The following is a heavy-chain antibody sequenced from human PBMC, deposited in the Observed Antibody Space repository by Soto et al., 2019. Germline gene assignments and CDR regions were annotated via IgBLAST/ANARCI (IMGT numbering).Heavy chain of an antibody. CDR2: IIPIFGTA. J-gene: IGHJ5*02. V-gene: IGHV1-69*01. CDR3: ARAPGVVVVAATPGSWFDP. CDR1: GGTFSSYA. Sequence: QVQLVQSGAVVKKPGSSVKVSCKASGGTFSSYAISWVRQAPGQGLEWMGGIIPIFGTANYAQKFQGRVTITADESTSTAYMELSSLRSEDTAVYYCARAPGVVVVAATPGSWFDPWGQGTLVTVSS. D-gene: IGHD2-15*01.